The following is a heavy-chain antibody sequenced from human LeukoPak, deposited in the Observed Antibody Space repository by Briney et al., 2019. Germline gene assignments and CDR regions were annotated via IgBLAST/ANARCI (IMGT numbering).Heavy chain of an antibody. Sequence: PSETLSLTCALSGGSISSSNWWSWVRQPPGKGLEWIGEIYHSGSTNYNPSLKSRVTISVDKSKNQFSLKLSSVTAADTAVYYCARGVAAAGTDWFDPWGQGTLVTVSS. CDR2: IYHSGST. J-gene: IGHJ5*02. CDR3: ARGVAAAGTDWFDP. D-gene: IGHD6-13*01. V-gene: IGHV4-4*02. CDR1: GGSISSSNW.